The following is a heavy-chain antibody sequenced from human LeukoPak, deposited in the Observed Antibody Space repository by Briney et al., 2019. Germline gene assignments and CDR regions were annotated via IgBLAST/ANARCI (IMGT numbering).Heavy chain of an antibody. CDR1: GFTFNSYA. J-gene: IGHJ4*02. D-gene: IGHD2-2*02. CDR2: ISSDGDAT. CDR3: ARADCSSSSCYTVAY. V-gene: IGHV3-64*01. Sequence: GGSLRLSCAASGFTFNSYAMQWVRQAPGEGLEYVPGISSDGDATYYANSVKERFIISRDNSRNMLYLQMGSLRAEDMAVYYCARADCSSSSCYTVAYWGQGTLVTVSS.